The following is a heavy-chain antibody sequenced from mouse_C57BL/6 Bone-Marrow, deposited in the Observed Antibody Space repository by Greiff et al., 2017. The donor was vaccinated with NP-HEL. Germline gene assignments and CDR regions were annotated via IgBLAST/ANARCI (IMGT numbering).Heavy chain of an antibody. Sequence: EVQVEESGAELVRPGASVKLSCTVSGFNIKDDYMHWVKQRPEQGLEWIGWIDPEDGDTKYASKFQGKATITADTSSNTAYLQLSSLTSADAAVDYCTTGGSSAYARDYWGQGTAVTVSS. V-gene: IGHV14-4*01. J-gene: IGHJ4*01. CDR2: IDPEDGDT. CDR1: GFNIKDDY. CDR3: TTGGSSAYARDY. D-gene: IGHD1-1*01.